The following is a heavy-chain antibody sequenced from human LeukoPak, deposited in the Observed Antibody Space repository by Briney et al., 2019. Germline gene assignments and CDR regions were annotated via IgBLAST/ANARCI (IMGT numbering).Heavy chain of an antibody. CDR3: ARAPRFSGSLHDGYDI. V-gene: IGHV3-21*01. D-gene: IGHD1-26*01. CDR1: GVTFSGYS. CDR2: ISSSGGHI. Sequence: GESLKLSCESSGVTFSGYSLNWGREAPRKGLEWVSSISSSGGHIYYADSAKGRFSISRDNGKNSLYLQMNSLTADDAGVYYCARAPRFSGSLHDGYDIWGQGTMLIVSS. J-gene: IGHJ3*02.